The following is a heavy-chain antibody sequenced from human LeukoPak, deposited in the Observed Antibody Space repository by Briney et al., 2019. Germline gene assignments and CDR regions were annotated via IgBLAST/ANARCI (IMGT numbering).Heavy chain of an antibody. D-gene: IGHD1-26*01. CDR1: GGSFSGYY. V-gene: IGHV4-34*01. CDR2: INHSGST. Sequence: PSETLSLTCAVYGGSFSGYYWSWIRQPPGKGLEWIGEINHSGSTNYNPSLKSRVTISVDTSKNQFSLKLSSVTAADTAVYYCARGPPRYIVGATSPFDYWGQGTLVTVSS. CDR3: ARGPPRYIVGATSPFDY. J-gene: IGHJ4*02.